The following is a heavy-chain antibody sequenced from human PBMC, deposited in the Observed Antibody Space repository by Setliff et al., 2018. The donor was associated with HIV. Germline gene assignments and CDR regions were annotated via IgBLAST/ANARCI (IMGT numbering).Heavy chain of an antibody. V-gene: IGHV3-30*03. Sequence: PGGSLRLSCAGSGFIFRNFWMNWVRQAPGKGLEWVAVISYDGSNKYYADSVKGRFTISRDNSKNTLYLQMNSLRAEDTAVYYCAREMDSSSSGIDNWGQGALVTVSS. CDR3: AREMDSSSSGIDN. CDR1: GFIFRNFW. CDR2: ISYDGSNK. D-gene: IGHD6-6*01. J-gene: IGHJ4*02.